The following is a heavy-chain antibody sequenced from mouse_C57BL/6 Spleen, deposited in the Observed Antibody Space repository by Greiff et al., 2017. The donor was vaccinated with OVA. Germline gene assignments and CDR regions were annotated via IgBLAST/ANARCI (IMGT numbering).Heavy chain of an antibody. CDR1: GYTFTGYW. J-gene: IGHJ3*01. D-gene: IGHD1-1*01. V-gene: IGHV1-9*01. Sequence: QVQLKQSGAELMKPGASVKLSCKATGYTFTGYWIEWVKQRPGHGLGWFGEILHGRGSTNNNEKFKGKATFTADTSSNTAYMQLSSLTTEDSAIYYCAREGYYGSSYVPWFAYWGQGTLVTVSA. CDR3: AREGYYGSSYVPWFAY. CDR2: ILHGRGST.